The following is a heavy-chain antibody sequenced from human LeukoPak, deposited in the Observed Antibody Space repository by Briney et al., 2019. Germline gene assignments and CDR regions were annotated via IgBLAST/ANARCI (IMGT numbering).Heavy chain of an antibody. V-gene: IGHV1-18*01. CDR3: ARGGVYGWTRSYYYYGMDV. CDR2: TSAYNGST. CDR1: GYTFTSYG. Sequence: ASVKVSCKASGYTFTSYGISWVRQAPGQGLEWMGWTSAYNGSTNYAQKLQGRVTMTTDTSTSTAYMELRSLRSDDTAVYYCARGGVYGWTRSYYYYGMDVWGQGTTVTVSS. J-gene: IGHJ6*02. D-gene: IGHD2-8*01.